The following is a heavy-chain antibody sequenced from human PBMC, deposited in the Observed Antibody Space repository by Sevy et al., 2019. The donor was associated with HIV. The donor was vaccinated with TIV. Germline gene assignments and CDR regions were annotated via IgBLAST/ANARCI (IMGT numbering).Heavy chain of an antibody. V-gene: IGHV3-53*01. CDR2: IFSGGST. CDR1: GFTVSSNY. CDR3: ARGMILEGSWCGMDV. D-gene: IGHD3-3*01. J-gene: IGHJ6*02. Sequence: GPLRLSCAVSGFTVSSNYMTWVRQAPGKGLEWVSVIFSGGSTYYADSVKGRFTISRDNSRNTLSLQMNSLRAEDTAVYYCARGMILEGSWCGMDVWGQGTTVTVSS.